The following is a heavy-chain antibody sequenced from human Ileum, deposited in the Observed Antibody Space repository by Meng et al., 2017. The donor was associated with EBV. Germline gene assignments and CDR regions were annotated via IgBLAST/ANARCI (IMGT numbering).Heavy chain of an antibody. Sequence: QVRFQRCGTGLFKPSEPLSLTCAVYGGSFNDYDWTWLRQPPGKGLEWIGEIDQSGYTKFNPSLSSRATISRDTSNNQFSLRLNSVTAADTALYYCARYGRCNGNSFYCFDPWGQGTLVTVSS. D-gene: IGHD4-23*01. CDR1: GGSFNDYD. CDR2: IDQSGYT. J-gene: IGHJ5*02. CDR3: ARYGRCNGNSFYCFDP. V-gene: IGHV4-34*01.